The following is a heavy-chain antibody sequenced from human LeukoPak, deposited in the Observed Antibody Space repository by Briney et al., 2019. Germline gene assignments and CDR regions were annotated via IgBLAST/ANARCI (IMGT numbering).Heavy chain of an antibody. CDR1: GGSISSYY. CDR2: IYHSGST. CDR3: ARRNRHYGYCSGGSCVVEPGYYYGMDV. D-gene: IGHD2-15*01. V-gene: IGHV4-59*08. J-gene: IGHJ6*02. Sequence: SETLSLTCTVSGGSISSYYWSWIRQPPGKGLEWIGYIYHSGSTYYNPSLKSRVTISVDTSKNQFSLKLSSVTAADTAVYYCARRNRHYGYCSGGSCVVEPGYYYGMDVWGQGTTVTVSS.